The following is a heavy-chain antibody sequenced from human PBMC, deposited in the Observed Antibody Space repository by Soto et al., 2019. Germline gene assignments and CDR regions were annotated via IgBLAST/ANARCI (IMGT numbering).Heavy chain of an antibody. CDR2: IYWDDDK. Sequence: QITVKESGPKLVKPSQTLTLTCAFSGFSLSTSGVGVGCVRQPPGKAPEWLALIYWDDDKRCRPSLKSRLSITTDTSKGQVVFTMTKMDPVDTAARYCVHQAWNNNNDCVELWGRGPLVTVSS. CDR1: GFSLSTSGVG. D-gene: IGHD1-1*01. J-gene: IGHJ2*01. V-gene: IGHV2-5*02. CDR3: VHQAWNNNNDCVEL.